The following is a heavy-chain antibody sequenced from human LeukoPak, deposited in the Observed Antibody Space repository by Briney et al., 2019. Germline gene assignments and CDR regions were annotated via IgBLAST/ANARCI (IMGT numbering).Heavy chain of an antibody. CDR1: GFSLSTSGVG. CDR2: IYWDDDK. CDR3: AHRRGNSWDFDY. J-gene: IGHJ4*02. D-gene: IGHD6-13*01. Sequence: SGPTLVNPTQTLTLTCTFSGFSLSTSGVGVGWIRQPPGKALEWLALIYWDDDKRYSPSLKSRLTVTKDTSKNQVVLTMTDMDPMDTATYYCAHRRGNSWDFDYWGQGTLVTVSS. V-gene: IGHV2-5*02.